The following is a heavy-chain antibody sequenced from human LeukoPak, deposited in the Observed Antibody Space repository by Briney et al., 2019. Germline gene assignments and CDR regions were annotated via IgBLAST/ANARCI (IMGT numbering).Heavy chain of an antibody. CDR1: GGSISSSSYY. D-gene: IGHD3-10*01. CDR3: ARARPGRRYYFDC. V-gene: IGHV4-39*01. J-gene: IGHJ4*02. Sequence: PSETLSLTCTVSGGSISSSSYYWGWIRQPPGKGLEWIGSIYYSGSTYYNPSLKSRVTISVDTSKNQFSLKLSSVTAADTAVYYCARARPGRRYYFDCWGQGTLVTVSS. CDR2: IYYSGST.